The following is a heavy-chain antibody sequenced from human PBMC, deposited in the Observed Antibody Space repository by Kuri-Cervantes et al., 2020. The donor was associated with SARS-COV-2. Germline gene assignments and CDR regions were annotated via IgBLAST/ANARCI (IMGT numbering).Heavy chain of an antibody. J-gene: IGHJ4*02. CDR1: GYTFTSYD. V-gene: IGHV1-8*01. CDR3: ARDLTVTTALGY. Sequence: ASVKVSCKASGYTFTSYDINWVRQATGQGLEWMGWMNPNSGNTGYAQKFQGRVTMTRNTSISTAYMELSSLRSEDTAVYYCARDLTVTTALGYWGQGTLVTVSS. CDR2: MNPNSGNT. D-gene: IGHD4-17*01.